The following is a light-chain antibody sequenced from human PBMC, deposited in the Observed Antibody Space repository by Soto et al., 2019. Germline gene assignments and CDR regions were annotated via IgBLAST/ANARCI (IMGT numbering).Light chain of an antibody. CDR2: GAS. CDR3: QQYGSSPRT. CDR1: QTVSTNY. V-gene: IGKV3-20*01. J-gene: IGKJ1*01. Sequence: EIVLTHSPGTLSLSPVERATLSFSSSQTVSTNYLAWYQQKPGQAPRLLIYGASKRATGIPDRFSGSGSGTDFTLTISRLEPEDFAVYCCQQYGSSPRTFGQGTKVDIK.